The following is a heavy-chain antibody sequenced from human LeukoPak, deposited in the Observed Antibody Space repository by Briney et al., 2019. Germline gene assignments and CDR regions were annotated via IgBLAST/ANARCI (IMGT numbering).Heavy chain of an antibody. Sequence: SETLSLTCAVYGGSFSGYYWSWIRQPPGKGLEWIGEINHSGSTSYNPSLKSRVTISVDTSKNQFSLKLSSVTAADTAVYYCARGVFDWGQGTLVTVSS. V-gene: IGHV4-34*01. D-gene: IGHD1-14*01. CDR2: INHSGST. CDR3: ARGVFD. J-gene: IGHJ4*02. CDR1: GGSFSGYY.